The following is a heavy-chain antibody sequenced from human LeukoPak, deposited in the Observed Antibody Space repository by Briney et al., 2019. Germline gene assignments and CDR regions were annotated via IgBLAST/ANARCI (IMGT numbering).Heavy chain of an antibody. J-gene: IGHJ3*02. CDR1: GYTFTDYY. CDR3: ATGVSGSYFAFDI. Sequence: GASVKVSCKAPGYTFTDYYMHWVQQAPGKGLEWMGRVDPEDGETIYAEKFQGRVTITADTSTDTAYMELSSLRSEDTAVYYCATGVSGSYFAFDIWGQGTMVTVSS. CDR2: VDPEDGET. D-gene: IGHD1-26*01. V-gene: IGHV1-69-2*01.